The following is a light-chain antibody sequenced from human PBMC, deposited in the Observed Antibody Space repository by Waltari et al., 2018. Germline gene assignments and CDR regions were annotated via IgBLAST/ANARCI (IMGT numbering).Light chain of an antibody. CDR1: SSNIGAGYD. CDR2: DNT. V-gene: IGLV1-40*01. CDR3: QSYDSSSVV. J-gene: IGLJ2*01. Sequence: QSVLTQPPSVSGAPGQRVTISCTGSSSNIGAGYDVPWYQQLPGIAPKLLIYDNTNRPSGVPDRFSGSKSGTSASLAITGLQAEDEADYYCQSYDSSSVVFGGGTKLTVL.